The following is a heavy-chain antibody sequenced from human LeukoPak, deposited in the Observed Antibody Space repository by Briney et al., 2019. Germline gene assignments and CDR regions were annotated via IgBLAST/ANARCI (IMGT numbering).Heavy chain of an antibody. J-gene: IGHJ5*02. CDR1: GFTFSSYS. V-gene: IGHV3-74*01. CDR2: INSDGSST. D-gene: IGHD3-22*01. CDR3: ARGSRYYYDSHLDP. Sequence: GGSLRLSCAASGFTFSSYSITWVRQAPGKGLVWVSRINSDGSSTNYADSVKGRFTISRDNAKNTLYLQMNSLRAEDTAVYYCARGSRYYYDSHLDPWGQGTLVTVSS.